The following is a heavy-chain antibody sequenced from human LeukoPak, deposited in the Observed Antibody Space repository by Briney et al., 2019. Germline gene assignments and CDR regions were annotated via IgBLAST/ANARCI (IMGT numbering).Heavy chain of an antibody. CDR2: IFSTGST. CDR3: VREVQLWRQNMYFYYMDA. D-gene: IGHD3-16*01. Sequence: PSETLSLTCRFSGDSLTYYYWTWIRQPAGKGLEWIVRIFSTGSTNYNPSLQSRVTISVDKSKNQFSLRLSSVTAADTAVYFCVREVQLWRQNMYFYYMDAWGKGTTVIV. V-gene: IGHV4-4*07. CDR1: GDSLTYYY. J-gene: IGHJ6*03.